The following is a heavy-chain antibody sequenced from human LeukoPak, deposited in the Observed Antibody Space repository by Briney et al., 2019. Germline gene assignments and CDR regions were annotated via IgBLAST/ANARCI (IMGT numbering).Heavy chain of an antibody. Sequence: GESLKISCKGSGYSFTSYWIGWARQMPGKGLEWMGIIYPGDSDTRYSPSFQGQVTISADKSISTAYLQWSSLKASDTAMYYCARRIEYYYDSSGATQKYYFDYWGQGTLVTVSS. CDR3: ARRIEYYYDSSGATQKYYFDY. V-gene: IGHV5-51*01. CDR1: GYSFTSYW. J-gene: IGHJ4*02. D-gene: IGHD3-22*01. CDR2: IYPGDSDT.